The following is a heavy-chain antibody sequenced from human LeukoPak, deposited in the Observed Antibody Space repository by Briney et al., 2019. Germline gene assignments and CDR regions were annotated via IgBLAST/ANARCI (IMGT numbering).Heavy chain of an antibody. D-gene: IGHD2/OR15-2a*01. CDR3: ARANSATSPGVDP. CDR1: GFTVSSNY. Sequence: PGGSLRLSCVVSGFTVSSNYMSWVRQAPGKGLEWVSISYSGGNTYYADSVRGRFTISRDNSKNTVYLQMNSLRAEDTAIYYCARANSATSPGVDPWGQGTLVTVSS. V-gene: IGHV3-53*01. CDR2: SYSGGNT. J-gene: IGHJ5*02.